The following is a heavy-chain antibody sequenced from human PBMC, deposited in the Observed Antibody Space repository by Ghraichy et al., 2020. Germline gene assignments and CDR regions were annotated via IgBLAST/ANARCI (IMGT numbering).Heavy chain of an antibody. CDR3: ARAPRIGSSSNWFDP. Sequence: SETLSLTCTVSGGPISSNYWSWIRQPPGRGLEWIGYIYYSGSTNYNPSLKSRVTISVDTSKNQFSLKLSSVTAADTAVYYCARAPRIGSSSNWFDPWGQGTLVTVSS. D-gene: IGHD6-6*01. V-gene: IGHV4-59*01. CDR2: IYYSGST. CDR1: GGPISSNY. J-gene: IGHJ5*02.